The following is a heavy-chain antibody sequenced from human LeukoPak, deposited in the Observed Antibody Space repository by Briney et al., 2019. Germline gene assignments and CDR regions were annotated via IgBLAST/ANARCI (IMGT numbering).Heavy chain of an antibody. CDR1: GLTFSSYS. D-gene: IGHD2-2*01. Sequence: GGSLRLSCAASGLTFSSYSMNWVRQAPGKGLEWVSSISGTGDGNYIYYADSVKGRFTISRDNAKNSLYLQMNSLRVEDTAVYYCARREPTGCSGTSCFAGPVGYWGQGTLVTVSS. V-gene: IGHV3-21*01. CDR2: ISGTGDGNYI. J-gene: IGHJ4*02. CDR3: ARREPTGCSGTSCFAGPVGY.